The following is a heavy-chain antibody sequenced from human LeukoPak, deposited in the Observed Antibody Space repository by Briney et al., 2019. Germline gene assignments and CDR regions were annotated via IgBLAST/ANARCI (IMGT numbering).Heavy chain of an antibody. CDR3: GRDMGGRSGY. D-gene: IGHD1-26*01. V-gene: IGHV3-74*01. CDR2: INEDGSIT. J-gene: IGHJ4*02. CDR1: GFTFRTYW. Sequence: GGSLRLSCAVSGFTFRTYWMHWVRQVPGEGLVWVSRINEDGSITDYADSVKGRFSISRDNAKNTLYLQMNSLRAEDTAVYYCGRDMGGRSGYWGQGTLVTVSS.